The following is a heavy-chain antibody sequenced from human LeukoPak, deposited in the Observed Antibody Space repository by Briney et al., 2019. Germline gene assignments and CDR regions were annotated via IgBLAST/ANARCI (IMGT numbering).Heavy chain of an antibody. CDR2: IYWDDDK. D-gene: IGHD3-16*02. Sequence: SGPTLVNPTQTLTLTCTFSGFSLSTRGVGVGWIRQPPGKALEWLALIYWDDDKRYSPSLKSRLTITKDTSKNQVVLTMTNMDPVDTATYYCAHSFSGTYYDYVWGSYRSYYFDYWGQGTLVTVSS. J-gene: IGHJ4*02. CDR3: AHSFSGTYYDYVWGSYRSYYFDY. CDR1: GFSLSTRGVG. V-gene: IGHV2-5*02.